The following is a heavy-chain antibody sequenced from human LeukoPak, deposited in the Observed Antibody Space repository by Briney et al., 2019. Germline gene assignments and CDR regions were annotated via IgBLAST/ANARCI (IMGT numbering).Heavy chain of an antibody. CDR3: ARDLGNGDSSFFDP. D-gene: IGHD3-22*01. CDR1: GASIATSSRFC. V-gene: IGHV4-4*02. Sequence: SETLSLTCGVSGASIATSSRFCWSWVRQPPGKGLEWIGEVFHTGHTNYNPSLKSRVIISVDKSKNHLSLRLTSVTAADTAVYFCARDLGNGDSSFFDPWGQGTLVTVSS. J-gene: IGHJ5*02. CDR2: VFHTGHT.